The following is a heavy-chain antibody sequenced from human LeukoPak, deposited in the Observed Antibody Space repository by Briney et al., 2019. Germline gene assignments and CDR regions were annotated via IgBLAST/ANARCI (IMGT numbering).Heavy chain of an antibody. CDR2: ISGSGGST. CDR1: GFTFSSYV. CDR3: AKTTGNYYKYFDD. V-gene: IGHV3-23*01. Sequence: PGGSLRLSCAAAGFTFSSYVMSWVRQAPGKGLEWVSSISGSGGSTYYADSVRGRFTISRDNSKNTLYVQMNSLRAEDTAAYFCAKTTGNYYKYFDDWGQGTLVTVSS. D-gene: IGHD3-22*01. J-gene: IGHJ4*02.